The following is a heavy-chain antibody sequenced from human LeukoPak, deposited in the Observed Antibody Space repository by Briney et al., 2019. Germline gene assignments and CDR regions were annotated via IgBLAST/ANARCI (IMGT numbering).Heavy chain of an antibody. V-gene: IGHV4-59*01. Sequence: SETLSLTCTVSGGSISSYYWSWIRQPPGKGLEWIAYIYYSGSTNYNPSLKSRVTISLDTPKNQFSLKLTSVTAADTAVYFCARRMTTGTTSHYFDYWGQGTLVTVSS. CDR1: GGSISSYY. J-gene: IGHJ4*02. D-gene: IGHD2-2*01. CDR3: ARRMTTGTTSHYFDY. CDR2: IYYSGST.